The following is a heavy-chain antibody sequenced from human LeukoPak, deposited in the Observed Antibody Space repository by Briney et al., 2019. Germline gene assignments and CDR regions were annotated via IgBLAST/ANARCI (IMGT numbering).Heavy chain of an antibody. V-gene: IGHV3-11*03. Sequence: GGSLRLSCAASGFTFSDYYMTWIRQAPGRGLEWIYGSSSDTKYADSVKGRFTISRDNAKNSLYLLMNSLRAEDTAVYYCARLTSSWSIDYWGQGTLVTVSS. CDR3: ARLTSSWSIDY. CDR1: GFTFSDYY. CDR2: GSSSDT. D-gene: IGHD6-13*01. J-gene: IGHJ4*02.